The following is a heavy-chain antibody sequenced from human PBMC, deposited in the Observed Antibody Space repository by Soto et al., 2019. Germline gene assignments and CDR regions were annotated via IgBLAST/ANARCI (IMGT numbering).Heavy chain of an antibody. J-gene: IGHJ6*02. Sequence: SETLSLTCAVYGGSFSGYYWSWIRQPPGKGLEWIGEINHSGSTNYNPSLKSRVTISVDTSKNQFSLKLSSVTAADTAVYYCARAPSRRSFYYYYGMDVWGQGTTVTVSS. D-gene: IGHD3-3*01. CDR1: GGSFSGYY. CDR3: ARAPSRRSFYYYYGMDV. CDR2: INHSGST. V-gene: IGHV4-34*01.